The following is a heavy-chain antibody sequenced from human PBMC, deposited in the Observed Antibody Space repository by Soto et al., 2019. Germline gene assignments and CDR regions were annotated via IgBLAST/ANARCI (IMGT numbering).Heavy chain of an antibody. J-gene: IGHJ6*02. CDR2: IKSRADGGST. Sequence: EVQLAESGGGLVKPGGSLRLSCAASGFSFSNAWMNWVRQAPGKGLEWVGRIKSRADGGSTDYAAPVKDRFTISRDDSGNTLYLEMNSLKTEDTAVYFCTTSRSGFAYCYGMDVWGQGTTVSVS. V-gene: IGHV3-15*07. CDR1: GFSFSNAW. D-gene: IGHD3-10*01. CDR3: TTSRSGFAYCYGMDV.